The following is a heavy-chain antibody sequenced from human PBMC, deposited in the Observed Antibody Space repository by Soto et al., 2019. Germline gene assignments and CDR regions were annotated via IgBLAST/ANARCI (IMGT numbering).Heavy chain of an antibody. J-gene: IGHJ4*02. CDR1: GGSIGTYY. Sequence: PSETLSLTCTVSGGSIGTYYWSWIRQPPGKGLEWIGYIYYSGSTNYNPSLKSRVTISVDTSKNQFSLKLSSVTAADTAVYYCARDRYYYDIRGQGTLVTVSS. D-gene: IGHD3-22*01. CDR3: ARDRYYYDI. CDR2: IYYSGST. V-gene: IGHV4-59*01.